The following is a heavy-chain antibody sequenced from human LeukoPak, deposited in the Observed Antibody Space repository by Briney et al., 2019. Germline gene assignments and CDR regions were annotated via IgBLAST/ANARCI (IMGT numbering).Heavy chain of an antibody. Sequence: LGGSLRLSCAASGFTFSAYWMSWVRQAPAKGLEWVANIKQDGSDKYYVDSVEGRFTISRDNAKNPLYLQMNSLRAEDTAVYYCARPRYCSSTSCTTQISFDYWGQGTLVTVSS. CDR2: IKQDGSDK. D-gene: IGHD2-2*01. J-gene: IGHJ4*02. CDR3: ARPRYCSSTSCTTQISFDY. V-gene: IGHV3-7*01. CDR1: GFTFSAYW.